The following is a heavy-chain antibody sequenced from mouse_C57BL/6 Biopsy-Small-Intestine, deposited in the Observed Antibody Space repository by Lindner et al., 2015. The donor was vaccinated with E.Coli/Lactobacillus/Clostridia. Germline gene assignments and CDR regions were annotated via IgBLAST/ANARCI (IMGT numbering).Heavy chain of an antibody. V-gene: IGHV5-17*01. J-gene: IGHJ3*01. D-gene: IGHD2-3*01. CDR1: GYAFSSSW. CDR2: INRGSSTI. CDR3: ARPMVGSWFAY. Sequence: VQLQESGPELVKPGASVKISCKASGYAFSSSWMNWVKQRPGKGLEWIAYINRGSSTIYFADTVKGRFTISRDNAKNTLFLQMTSLRSEDTAMYYCARPMVGSWFAYWGQGTLVTVSA.